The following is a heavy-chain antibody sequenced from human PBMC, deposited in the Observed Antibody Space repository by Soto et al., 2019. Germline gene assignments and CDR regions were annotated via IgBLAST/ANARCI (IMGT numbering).Heavy chain of an antibody. CDR1: GYTFTVYY. D-gene: IGHD6-19*01. J-gene: IGHJ4*02. CDR3: ARQMSSGLWAFDS. CDR2: INPKSGGT. Sequence: ASVKVSCKASGYTFTVYYMHWVVQAPGQGLEWMGWINPKSGGTMYPQKFQGRVTMTWDTSISTAYMALTRLRSDDTAVYYCARQMSSGLWAFDSWGQGTPVTVSS. V-gene: IGHV1-2*02.